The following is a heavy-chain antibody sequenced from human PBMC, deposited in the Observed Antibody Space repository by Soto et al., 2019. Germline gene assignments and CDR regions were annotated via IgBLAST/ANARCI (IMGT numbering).Heavy chain of an antibody. CDR2: IIPFFKAA. CDR1: GGTFSIHA. V-gene: IGHV1-69*13. Sequence: SVKVSCKASGGTFSIHAISWVRQAPGQGLEWMGGIIPFFKAANYAQKFQGRVTITADDSTSTAYMDLYSLRSEDTAVYYCARDVPLNYYDGTFSYYAMDVWGQGTTVTVSS. CDR3: ARDVPLNYYDGTFSYYAMDV. D-gene: IGHD3-16*01. J-gene: IGHJ6*02.